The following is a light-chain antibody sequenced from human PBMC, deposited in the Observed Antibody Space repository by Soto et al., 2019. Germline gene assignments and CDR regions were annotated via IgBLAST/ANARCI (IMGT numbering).Light chain of an antibody. CDR1: HNINTY. V-gene: IGKV1-39*01. J-gene: IGKJ1*01. Sequence: EIQMTQSPSSLSASVGDRVAITCLASHNINTYLNWYQQRPGKAPRLLIYAASSVQGGVPSRFSGSGSGTDFTLTISSLQPEDFATYYCQQYNSYSWTFGQGTKVDI. CDR2: AAS. CDR3: QQYNSYSWT.